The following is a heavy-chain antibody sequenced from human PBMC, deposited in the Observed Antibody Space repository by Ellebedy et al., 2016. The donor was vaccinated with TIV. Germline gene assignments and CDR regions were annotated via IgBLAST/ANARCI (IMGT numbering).Heavy chain of an antibody. CDR3: ASGATRDYYGSGSYEGTENFDY. Sequence: SVKVSCXASGGTFSSYAISWVRQAPGQGLEWMGGIIPIFGTANYAQKFQGRVTITADKSTSTAYMELSSLRSEDTAVYYCASGATRDYYGSGSYEGTENFDYWGQGTLVTVSS. D-gene: IGHD3-10*01. V-gene: IGHV1-69*06. J-gene: IGHJ4*02. CDR1: GGTFSSYA. CDR2: IIPIFGTA.